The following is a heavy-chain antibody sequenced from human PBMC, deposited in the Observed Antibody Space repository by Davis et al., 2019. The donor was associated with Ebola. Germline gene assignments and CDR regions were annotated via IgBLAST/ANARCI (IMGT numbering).Heavy chain of an antibody. Sequence: PGGSLRLSCAVYGGSFSGYYWSWIRQPPGKGLEWIGEINHSGSTNYNPSLKSRVTISVDTSKNQFSLKLSSVTAADTAVYYCARGPGGGSYWWGVDYWGQGTLVTVSS. D-gene: IGHD1-26*01. V-gene: IGHV4-34*01. J-gene: IGHJ4*02. CDR1: GGSFSGYY. CDR2: INHSGST. CDR3: ARGPGGGSYWWGVDY.